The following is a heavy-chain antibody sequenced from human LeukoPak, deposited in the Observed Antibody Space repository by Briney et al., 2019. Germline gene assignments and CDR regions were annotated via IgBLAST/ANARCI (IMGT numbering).Heavy chain of an antibody. CDR2: MYFSGRT. CDR3: ARAPFNYGYKKVLNHYGVDV. V-gene: IGHV4-31*11. D-gene: IGHD5-24*01. J-gene: IGHJ6*02. CDR1: GDSISSGDYY. Sequence: SETLSLTCGVSGDSISSGDYYWSWIRQLPGKGLEWIGYMYFSGRTDFNPSLESRVTISVDTSQNQFSLNLTSVTAADTAVYFCARAPFNYGYKKVLNHYGVDVWGQGTAVTVSS.